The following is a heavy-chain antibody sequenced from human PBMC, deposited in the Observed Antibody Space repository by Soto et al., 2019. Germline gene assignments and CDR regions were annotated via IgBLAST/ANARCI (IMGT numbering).Heavy chain of an antibody. Sequence: EVQLVESGGGLVQPGGSLRLSCAASGFTFSSYWMSWVRQAPGKGLEWVANIKQDGSEKYYVDSVKGRFTISRDNAKNSLYRQMNSPRADDTAVYYCARFPSLDRYYSSTSCYFYYYGMDVCGQGTTVTVSS. CDR2: IKQDGSEK. CDR3: ARFPSLDRYYSSTSCYFYYYGMDV. D-gene: IGHD2-2*01. J-gene: IGHJ6*02. V-gene: IGHV3-7*03. CDR1: GFTFSSYW.